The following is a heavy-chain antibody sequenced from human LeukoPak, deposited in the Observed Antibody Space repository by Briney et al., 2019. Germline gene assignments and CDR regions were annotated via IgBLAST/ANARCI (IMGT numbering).Heavy chain of an antibody. CDR2: RNQDGKEN. Sequence: GGCLRPACSASGFTLSIHWMGSVPQARGEVSEWVANRNQDGKENKYMESVTGRFTVSRDNPQISLYLQRNSRRAEDTAVYYCARDCWGIIVMDGFDNWGQGTLVTVSS. D-gene: IGHD3-22*01. V-gene: IGHV3-7*01. CDR1: GFTLSIHW. J-gene: IGHJ4*02. CDR3: ARDCWGIIVMDGFDN.